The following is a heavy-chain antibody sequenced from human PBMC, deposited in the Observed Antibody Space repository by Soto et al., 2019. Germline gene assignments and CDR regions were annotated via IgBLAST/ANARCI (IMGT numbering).Heavy chain of an antibody. Sequence: SVKVSCKASGGTFSSYTISRVRQAPGQGLEWMGRIIPILGIANYAQKFQGRVTITADKSTSTAYMELSSLRSEDTAVYYCARDLSQLVGGYYYYYMDVWGKGTTVTVSS. J-gene: IGHJ6*03. CDR2: IIPILGIA. V-gene: IGHV1-69*04. CDR3: ARDLSQLVGGYYYYYMDV. D-gene: IGHD6-6*01. CDR1: GGTFSSYT.